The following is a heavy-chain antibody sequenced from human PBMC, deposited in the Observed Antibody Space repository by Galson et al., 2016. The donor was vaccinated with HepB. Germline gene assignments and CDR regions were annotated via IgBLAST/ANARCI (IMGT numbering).Heavy chain of an antibody. Sequence: SLRLSCAASGFTVSTHYMSWVRQAPGKGLEWVSFIYSGGGTYYADSVKGRFTISRDSSKNTLYLQMNSLSAEDTAVYYCARVPGFSWGQGTLVTVSS. D-gene: IGHD5-12*01. J-gene: IGHJ5*02. V-gene: IGHV3-53*01. CDR3: ARVPGFS. CDR1: GFTVSTHY. CDR2: IYSGGGT.